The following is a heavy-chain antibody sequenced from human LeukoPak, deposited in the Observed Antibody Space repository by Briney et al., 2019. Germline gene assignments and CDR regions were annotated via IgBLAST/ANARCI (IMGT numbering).Heavy chain of an antibody. CDR1: GGSFSGYY. V-gene: IGHV4-34*01. D-gene: IGHD3-16*02. J-gene: IGHJ3*02. CDR3: ARGARVIHAFDI. CDR2: INHSGST. Sequence: SETLSLTCAVYGGSFSGYYWSWIRQPPGKGLEWIGEINHSGSTNYNPSLKSRVTISVDTSQNQFSLKLSSVTAADTAVYYCARGARVIHAFDIWGQGTMVTVSS.